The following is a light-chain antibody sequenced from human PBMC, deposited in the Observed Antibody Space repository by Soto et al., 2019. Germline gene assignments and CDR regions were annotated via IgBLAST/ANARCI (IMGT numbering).Light chain of an antibody. Sequence: VMTQSPAPLSLSPGGKATLSRRASRSVSDNLAWYQQKPGQAPRLLIYGASSRAAGIPARFSGSGSGTEFTLTISSLQSEDFAVYYCQQYNDWPPRITFGQGTRLEIK. CDR2: GAS. J-gene: IGKJ5*01. CDR1: RSVSDN. V-gene: IGKV3-15*01. CDR3: QQYNDWPPRIT.